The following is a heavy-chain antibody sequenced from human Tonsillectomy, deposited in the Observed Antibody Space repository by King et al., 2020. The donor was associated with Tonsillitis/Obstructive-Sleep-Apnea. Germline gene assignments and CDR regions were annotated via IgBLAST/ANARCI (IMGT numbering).Heavy chain of an antibody. CDR1: GDSVSSNSAA. J-gene: IGHJ3*02. Sequence: VQLQQSGPGLVKPSQTLSLTCAISGDSVSSNSAAWNWIRQSPSRGLEWLGRTYYRSKWYNDYAVSVKSRITINPDTSKNQFSLQLNSVTPEDTAVYYCAREPDCSSTSCYVGAFDIWGQGTMVTVSS. V-gene: IGHV6-1*01. CDR2: TYYRSKWYN. D-gene: IGHD2-2*01. CDR3: AREPDCSSTSCYVGAFDI.